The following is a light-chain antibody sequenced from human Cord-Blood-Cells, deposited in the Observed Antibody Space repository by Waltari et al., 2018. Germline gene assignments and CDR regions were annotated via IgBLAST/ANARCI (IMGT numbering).Light chain of an antibody. CDR3: CSYAGSSTYV. CDR1: SSDVGSYNL. CDR2: EGS. V-gene: IGLV2-23*01. J-gene: IGLJ1*01. Sequence: QSALTQPASVSGSPGQSITISCTGTSSDVGSYNLVSWYQQHPGKAPKLMIYEGSKRPSGVTSRFAGSKAGTTAFLTIAGLQAEDEADYYCCSYAGSSTYVFGTGTKVTVL.